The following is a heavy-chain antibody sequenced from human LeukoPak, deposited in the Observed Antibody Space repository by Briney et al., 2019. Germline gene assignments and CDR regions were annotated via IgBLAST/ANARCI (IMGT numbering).Heavy chain of an antibody. V-gene: IGHV4-34*01. D-gene: IGHD2-8*01. CDR2: INHSGST. Sequence: SETLSLTCAVYGGSFSGYYWSWIRQPPGKGLEWIGEINHSGSTNYNPSLKSRVTISVDTSKNQFSLKLSSVTAADTAVYYCASAPPPTRGPVSDIWGHGKMVTVSS. J-gene: IGHJ3*02. CDR1: GGSFSGYY. CDR3: ASAPPPTRGPVSDI.